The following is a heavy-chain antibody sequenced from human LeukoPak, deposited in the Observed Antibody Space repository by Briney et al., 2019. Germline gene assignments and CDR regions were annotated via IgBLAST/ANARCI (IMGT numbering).Heavy chain of an antibody. CDR3: TRYRFSEYGDNV. Sequence: GGSLRLSCAASGFTFSSYAMSWVRQAPGKGLEWVSAISHSGGSTYYADSVEGRFTISRDNSKNTLYLHLNSLRAEDTAVYYCTRYRFSEYGDNVWGQGTLVTVSS. J-gene: IGHJ4*02. V-gene: IGHV3-23*01. CDR2: ISHSGGST. CDR1: GFTFSSYA. D-gene: IGHD4-17*01.